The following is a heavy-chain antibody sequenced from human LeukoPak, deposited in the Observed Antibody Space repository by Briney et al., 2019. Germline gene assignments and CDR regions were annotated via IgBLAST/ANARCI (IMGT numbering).Heavy chain of an antibody. CDR3: ASDHPPAGFH. J-gene: IGHJ4*02. V-gene: IGHV4-39*07. D-gene: IGHD6-19*01. CDR1: GGSISSSGYY. CDR2: IYSSGNT. Sequence: PSDTLSLTFAVSGGSISSSGYYSGWIRQPPGKGLEWIGSIYSSGNTYYNTSLKSRVTISIDTSKNQFSLKLNSMTAADTAVYYCASDHPPAGFHWGQGTLVTVSS.